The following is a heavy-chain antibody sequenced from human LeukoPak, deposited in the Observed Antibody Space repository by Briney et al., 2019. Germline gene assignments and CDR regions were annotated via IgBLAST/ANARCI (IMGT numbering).Heavy chain of an antibody. V-gene: IGHV3-23*01. CDR3: ATTPGAYYYYHMDV. CDR2: ISALFPNT. Sequence: GGSLRLSCAASGFTFDNYVMAWFRQAPGKGLEWVSTISALFPNTYSADSVKGRFTISRDNSKNTLYLQMNSLRAEDTAVYYCATTPGAYYYYHMDVWGQGTTVTVSS. D-gene: IGHD3-10*01. CDR1: GFTFDNYV. J-gene: IGHJ6*02.